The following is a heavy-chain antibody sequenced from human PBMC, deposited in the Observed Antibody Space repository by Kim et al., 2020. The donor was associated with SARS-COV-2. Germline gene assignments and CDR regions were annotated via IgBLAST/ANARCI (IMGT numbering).Heavy chain of an antibody. CDR1: GGSISSGGYY. J-gene: IGHJ4*02. Sequence: SETLSLTCTVSGGSISSGGYYWSWIRQHPGKGLEGIGYIYYSGSTYYNPSLKSRVTISVDTSKNQFSLKLSSVTAADTAVYYCARGILITIFGVVAHLDYWGQGTLVTVSS. CDR3: ARGILITIFGVVAHLDY. D-gene: IGHD3-3*01. V-gene: IGHV4-31*03. CDR2: IYYSGST.